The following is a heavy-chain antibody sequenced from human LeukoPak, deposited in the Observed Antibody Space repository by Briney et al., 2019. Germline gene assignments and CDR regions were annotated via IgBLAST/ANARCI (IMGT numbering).Heavy chain of an antibody. D-gene: IGHD2-15*01. V-gene: IGHV3-30*18. J-gene: IGHJ4*02. CDR1: GFPFSSYG. CDR2: ISNDGNNK. Sequence: PGGSLRLSCAASGFPFSSYGMHWVRQAPGKGLEWVAAISNDGNNKFYADSVKGRFTISRDNPKNTMNLQMNSLRAEDTAVYYCAKIPLRNTCSGGSCYSGFDYWGQGTLVTVSS. CDR3: AKIPLRNTCSGGSCYSGFDY.